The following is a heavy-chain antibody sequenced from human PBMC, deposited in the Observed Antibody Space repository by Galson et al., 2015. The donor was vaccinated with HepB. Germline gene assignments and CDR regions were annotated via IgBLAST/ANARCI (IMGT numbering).Heavy chain of an antibody. CDR3: ARDHGQPRSIFGVGIMPGAWFDP. J-gene: IGHJ5*02. D-gene: IGHD3-3*01. CDR1: GYTLTDLS. CDR2: FDPEDGET. V-gene: IGHV1-24*01. Sequence: SVKVSCKVSGYTLTDLSMHWVRQAPGKGLEWMGGFDPEDGETIYAQEFQGRVTMTEDTSTDTAYMELRSLRSDDTAVYYCARDHGQPRSIFGVGIMPGAWFDPWGQGTLVTVSS.